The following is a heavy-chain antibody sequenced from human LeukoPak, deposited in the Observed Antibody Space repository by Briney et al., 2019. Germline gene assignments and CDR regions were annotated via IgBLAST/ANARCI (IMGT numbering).Heavy chain of an antibody. J-gene: IGHJ4*02. CDR2: ISGSGGST. Sequence: PGGSLRLSCAASGFTFRTYWMSWVRQAPGKGLEWVSAISGSGGSTYYADSVKGRFTISRDNSKNTLYLQMNSLRAEDTAVYYCAKRLTYYYDSSGGYDYWGQGTLVTVSS. CDR3: AKRLTYYYDSSGGYDY. V-gene: IGHV3-23*01. D-gene: IGHD3-22*01. CDR1: GFTFRTYW.